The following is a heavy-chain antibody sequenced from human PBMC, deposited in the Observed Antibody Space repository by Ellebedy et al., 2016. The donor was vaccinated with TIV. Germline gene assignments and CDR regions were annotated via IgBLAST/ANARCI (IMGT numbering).Heavy chain of an antibody. CDR1: GYTFTSYF. D-gene: IGHD3-3*01. J-gene: IGHJ6*02. Sequence: AASVKVSCKASGYTFTSYFMPWVRHAPGQGREWLGIINPSVGSTTYAQNLQGRFTMTRDTSTTTVYMELSSLRSEDTAVYYCARDRSDPLYSYVMDVWGQGTTVTVSS. CDR2: INPSVGST. V-gene: IGHV1-46*04. CDR3: ARDRSDPLYSYVMDV.